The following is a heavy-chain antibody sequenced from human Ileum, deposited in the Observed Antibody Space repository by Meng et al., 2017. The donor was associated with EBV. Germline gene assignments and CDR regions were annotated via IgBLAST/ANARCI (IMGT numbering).Heavy chain of an antibody. D-gene: IGHD2-2*01. V-gene: IGHV2-5*02. Sequence: QITLKESGPTLVTPTXTITLTCTSFGFSLSTSEVGVGWIRQPPGKALEWLAVIYWDDDKRYSPSLKSRLTITKDTSKNQVVLTLTNMDPVDTATYYCALFTRSWFDPWGQGTLVTVSS. J-gene: IGHJ5*02. CDR1: GFSLSTSEVG. CDR2: IYWDDDK. CDR3: ALFTRSWFDP.